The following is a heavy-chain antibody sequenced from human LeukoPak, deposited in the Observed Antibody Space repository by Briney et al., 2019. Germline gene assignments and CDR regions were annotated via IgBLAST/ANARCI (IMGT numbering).Heavy chain of an antibody. CDR2: INPNSGGT. J-gene: IGHJ5*02. CDR3: AREGLHYDILTGYYQNWFDP. D-gene: IGHD3-9*01. V-gene: IGHV1-2*02. CDR1: GYTFTSYY. Sequence: ASVKVSCKASGYTFTSYYMHWVRQAPGQGLEWMGWINPNSGGTNYAQKFQGRVTMTRDTSISTAYMELSRLRSDDTAVYYCAREGLHYDILTGYYQNWFDPWGQGTLVTVSS.